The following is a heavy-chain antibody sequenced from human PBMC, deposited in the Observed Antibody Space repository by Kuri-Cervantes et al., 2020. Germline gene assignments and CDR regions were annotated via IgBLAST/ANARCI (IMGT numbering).Heavy chain of an antibody. D-gene: IGHD3-9*01. Sequence: SETLSLTCAVSGGSISSSNWWSWVRRPPGKGLEWIGEIYHSGSTNYNPSLKSRVTISVDKSKNQFSLKLSSVTAADTAVYYCARDEPDYDILTGSWYAFDIWGQGTMVTVSS. J-gene: IGHJ3*02. CDR2: IYHSGST. CDR1: GGSISSSNW. CDR3: ARDEPDYDILTGSWYAFDI. V-gene: IGHV4-4*02.